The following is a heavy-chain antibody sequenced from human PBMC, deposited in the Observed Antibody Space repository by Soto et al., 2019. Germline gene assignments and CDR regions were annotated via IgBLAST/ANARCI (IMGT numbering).Heavy chain of an antibody. V-gene: IGHV3-30-3*01. D-gene: IGHD3-10*01. CDR1: GFTFSSYA. J-gene: IGHJ4*02. CDR2: ISYDGSNK. Sequence: QVQLVESGGGVVQPGRSLRLSCAASGFTFSSYAMHWVRQAPGKGLEWVAVISYDGSNKYYADSVKGRFTIYRDNSKNTLYLQMNSLRAEDTAVYYCARGGGFSFGAHFDYCGQGPLVTVSS. CDR3: ARGGGFSFGAHFDY.